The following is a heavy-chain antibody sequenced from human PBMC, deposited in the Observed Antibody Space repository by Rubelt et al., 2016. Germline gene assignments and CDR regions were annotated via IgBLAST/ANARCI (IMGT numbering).Heavy chain of an antibody. J-gene: IGHJ4*02. CDR3: ARDGSGSIY. Sequence: EVHLVESGGGLVQPGGSLRLSCAASGFTVSNTYMSWVRQAPGKGLEWVSVIYGDGNTYYADSVTGRFTISRDNFENTLSLQKNSLRAEDTAVYYCARDGSGSIYWGQGALVTVSS. CDR1: GFTVSNTY. V-gene: IGHV3-53*04. D-gene: IGHD6-19*01. CDR2: IYGDGNT.